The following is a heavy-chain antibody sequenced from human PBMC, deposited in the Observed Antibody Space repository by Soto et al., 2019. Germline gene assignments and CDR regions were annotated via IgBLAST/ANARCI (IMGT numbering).Heavy chain of an antibody. CDR3: AREGNLYDSGPHVGIRFEP. J-gene: IGHJ5*02. CDR1: GFTFSSYA. Sequence: QVQLVESGGGVVQPGRSLRLSCAASGFTFSSYAMHWVRQAPGKGLEWVAVISYDGSNKYYADSVKGRFTISRDNSKNTLSLQMNNLRPEDPYVYYCAREGNLYDSGPHVGIRFEPWGQGPLVTVSS. D-gene: IGHD3-10*01. CDR2: ISYDGSNK. V-gene: IGHV3-30-3*01.